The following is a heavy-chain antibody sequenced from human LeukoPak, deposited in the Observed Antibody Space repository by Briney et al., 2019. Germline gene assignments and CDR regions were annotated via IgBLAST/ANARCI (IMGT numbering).Heavy chain of an antibody. V-gene: IGHV4-39*01. J-gene: IGHJ4*02. CDR2: IYYRGTT. CDR1: GGSISSSNYY. D-gene: IGHD6-19*01. Sequence: SETLSLTCTVSGGSISSSNYYWGWIRQPPGKGLEWIGSIYYRGTTYYNPSLKSRVTISVDTSKNQFPLKLSSVTAADTAVYYCARQIVITLAGTKDSSVFDYWGQGTLVTVSS. CDR3: ARQIVITLAGTKDSSVFDY.